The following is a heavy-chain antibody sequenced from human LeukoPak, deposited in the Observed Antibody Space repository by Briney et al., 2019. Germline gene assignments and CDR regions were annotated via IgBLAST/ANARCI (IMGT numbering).Heavy chain of an antibody. CDR3: ARSQYSDILTGSLYGMDV. D-gene: IGHD3-9*01. Sequence: GRSLRLSCAASGFTFSSYWVHWVRQAPGKGLVWVSRIYSEGRSTNYADSVKGRFTISRDNAKNTLYLQMNSLRAEDTAVYYCARSQYSDILTGSLYGMDVWGQGTTVTVSS. CDR2: IYSEGRST. CDR1: GFTFSSYW. V-gene: IGHV3-74*01. J-gene: IGHJ6*02.